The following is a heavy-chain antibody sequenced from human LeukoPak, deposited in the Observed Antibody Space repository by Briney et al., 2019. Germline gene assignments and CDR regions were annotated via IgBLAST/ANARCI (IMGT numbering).Heavy chain of an antibody. CDR3: AKDGGNIAVAEDYFDY. J-gene: IGHJ4*02. V-gene: IGHV3-23*01. Sequence: LPGGSLRLSCAASGFTFSSYGMSWVRQAPGKGLEWVSAISGSGGSTYYADSVKGRFTISRDNSKNTLYLQMNSLRAEDTAVYYCAKDGGNIAVAEDYFDYWGQGTLVTVSS. D-gene: IGHD6-19*01. CDR2: ISGSGGST. CDR1: GFTFSSYG.